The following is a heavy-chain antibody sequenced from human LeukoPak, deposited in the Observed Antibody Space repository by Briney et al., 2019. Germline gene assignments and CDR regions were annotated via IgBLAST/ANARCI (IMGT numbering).Heavy chain of an antibody. CDR1: GGSISSYY. V-gene: IGHV4-34*01. J-gene: IGHJ4*02. CDR2: INHSGST. CDR3: ASLSSSSWYRVFDY. Sequence: SETLSLTCTVSGGSISSYYWSWIRQPPGKGLEWIGEINHSGSTNYNPSLKSRVTISVDTSKNQFSLKLSSVTAADTAVCYCASLSSSSWYRVFDYWGQGTLVTVSS. D-gene: IGHD6-13*01.